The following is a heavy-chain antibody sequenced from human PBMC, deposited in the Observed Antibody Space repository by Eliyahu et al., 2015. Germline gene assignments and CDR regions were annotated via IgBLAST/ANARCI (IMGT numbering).Heavy chain of an antibody. V-gene: IGHV4-34*01. Sequence: QVQLQQWGAGLLKPSETLSLTCTVFGGSLSGSYWSWIRQPPGKGLEWIGEINDSTNTNYNPSLKSRLTISVDSSKNQFSLNLSSVTAADTALYYCAKGRIDRTTNWGQGTLVGVSS. J-gene: IGHJ4*02. CDR2: INDSTNT. CDR1: GGSLSGSY. D-gene: IGHD1-14*01. CDR3: AKGRIDRTTN.